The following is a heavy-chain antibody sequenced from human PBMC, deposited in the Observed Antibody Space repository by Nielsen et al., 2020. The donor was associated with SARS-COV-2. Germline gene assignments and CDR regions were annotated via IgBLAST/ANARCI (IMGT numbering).Heavy chain of an antibody. J-gene: IGHJ4*02. CDR3: AKWSPGSSSWLGD. CDR1: GFSFSNFG. V-gene: IGHV3-21*05. CDR2: ISSSTGYT. D-gene: IGHD6-13*01. Sequence: GGSLRLSCAASGFSFSNFGIHWVRQAPGKGLEWVGYISSSTGYTNYADSVEGRFTISRDNAKNSLYLQMNTLRAEDTAVYYCAKWSPGSSSWLGDWGQGTLVTVSS.